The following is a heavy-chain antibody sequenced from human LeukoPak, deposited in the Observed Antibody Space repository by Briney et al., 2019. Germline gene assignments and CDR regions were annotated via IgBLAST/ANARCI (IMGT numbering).Heavy chain of an antibody. J-gene: IGHJ4*02. CDR2: IYYSGST. CDR3: ARYVWGSYPTFEDY. Sequence: SETLSLTCTVSGGSISSYYWSWIRQPPGKGLEWIGYIYYSGSTNYYPSLKSRVTISVDTSKNQFSLKLSSVAAADTAVYYCARYVWGSYPTFEDYWGQGTLVTVSS. CDR1: GGSISSYY. D-gene: IGHD3-16*02. V-gene: IGHV4-59*01.